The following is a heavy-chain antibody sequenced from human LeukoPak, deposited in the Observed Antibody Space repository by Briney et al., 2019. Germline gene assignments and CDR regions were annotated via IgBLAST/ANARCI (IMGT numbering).Heavy chain of an antibody. CDR2: IYYSGST. Sequence: PSETLSLTCTVSGGSISSYYWSWIRQPPGKGLEWIGYIYYSGSTNYNPSLKSRVTISVDTSKNQFSLKMSSVTAADTAVYYCARDLHSWFGELYAFDIWGQGTMVTVSS. J-gene: IGHJ3*02. V-gene: IGHV4-59*12. D-gene: IGHD3-10*01. CDR1: GGSISSYY. CDR3: ARDLHSWFGELYAFDI.